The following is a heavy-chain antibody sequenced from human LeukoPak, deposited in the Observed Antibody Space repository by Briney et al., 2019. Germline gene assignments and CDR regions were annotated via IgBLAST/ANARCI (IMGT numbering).Heavy chain of an antibody. CDR2: INHSGST. CDR3: ASWARVLRYFDWSQYYYYMDV. CDR1: GGSFSGYY. V-gene: IGHV4-34*01. J-gene: IGHJ6*03. D-gene: IGHD3-9*01. Sequence: SETLSLTCAVYGGSFSGYYWSWIRQPPGKGLEWIGEINHSGSTNYNPSLKSRVTISVDTSKNQFSLKLSSVTAADTAVYYCASWARVLRYFDWSQYYYYMDVWGKGTTVTISS.